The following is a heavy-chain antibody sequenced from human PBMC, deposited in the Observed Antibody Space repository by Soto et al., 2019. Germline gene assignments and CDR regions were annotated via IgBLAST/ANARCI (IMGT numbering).Heavy chain of an antibody. D-gene: IGHD5-18*01. J-gene: IGHJ4*02. CDR1: GGSISSSSYY. V-gene: IGHV4-39*01. CDR3: ARHPGYGPYYFDY. Sequence: PSETLSLTCTVSGGSISSSSYYWGWIRQPPGKGLEWIGSIYYSGSTYYNPSLKSRVTISVDTSKNQFSLKLSSVTAADTAVYYWARHPGYGPYYFDYWGQGTLVTVS. CDR2: IYYSGST.